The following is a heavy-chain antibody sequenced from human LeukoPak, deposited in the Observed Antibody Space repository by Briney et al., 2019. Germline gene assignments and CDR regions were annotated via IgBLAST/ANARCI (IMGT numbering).Heavy chain of an antibody. Sequence: GGSLRLSCAASGFTFSSYAMSWVRQAPGKGLEWVSAISGSGGSTYYADSVKGRFTISRDNSKNTLYLQMNSLRAEDTAVYYCARDRTYYYGSGREKSYWGQGTLVTVSS. CDR3: ARDRTYYYGSGREKSY. D-gene: IGHD3-10*01. V-gene: IGHV3-23*01. CDR2: ISGSGGST. J-gene: IGHJ4*02. CDR1: GFTFSSYA.